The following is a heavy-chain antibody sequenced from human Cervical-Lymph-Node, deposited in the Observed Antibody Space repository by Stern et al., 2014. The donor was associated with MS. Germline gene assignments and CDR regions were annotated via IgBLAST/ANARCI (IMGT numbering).Heavy chain of an antibody. V-gene: IGHV4-59*08. CDR2: IYYIGTT. Sequence: QVQLRESGPGLVQPSETLSLTCTVSGGSISNYYWSWIRQPPGKGLEWIGYIYYIGTTNYNPSLKSRVTISVDTSKNQFSLRLSSVSVADTAVYYCARHGDTSFVYWGQGTLVTISS. CDR1: GGSISNYY. J-gene: IGHJ4*02. D-gene: IGHD2-21*02. CDR3: ARHGDTSFVY.